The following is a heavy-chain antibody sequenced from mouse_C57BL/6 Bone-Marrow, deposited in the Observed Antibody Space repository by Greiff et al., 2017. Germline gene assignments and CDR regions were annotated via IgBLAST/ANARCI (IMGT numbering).Heavy chain of an antibody. CDR2: IWRGGST. V-gene: IGHV2-5*01. Sequence: VKVVESGPGLVQPSQSLSITCTVSGFSLTSYGVHWVRQSPGKGLEWLGVIWRGGSTDYNAAFMSRLSITKDNSKSQVFFKMNSLQADDTAIYYCAKNLWLRLYYYAMDYWGQGTSVTVSS. D-gene: IGHD2-2*01. CDR3: AKNLWLRLYYYAMDY. CDR1: GFSLTSYG. J-gene: IGHJ4*01.